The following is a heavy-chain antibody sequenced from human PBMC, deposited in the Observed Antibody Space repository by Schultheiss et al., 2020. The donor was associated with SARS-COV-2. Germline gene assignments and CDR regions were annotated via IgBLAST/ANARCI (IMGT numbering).Heavy chain of an antibody. Sequence: ESLKISCTVSGGSISSGGYYWSWIRQHPGKGLEWIGYIYYSGSTNYNPSLKSRVTMSVDTSKNQFSLKLSSVTAADTAVYYCARDDRSYHGSGSFDYWGQGTLVTVSS. CDR3: ARDDRSYHGSGSFDY. V-gene: IGHV4-61*08. CDR1: GGSISSGGYY. CDR2: IYYSGST. D-gene: IGHD3-10*01. J-gene: IGHJ4*02.